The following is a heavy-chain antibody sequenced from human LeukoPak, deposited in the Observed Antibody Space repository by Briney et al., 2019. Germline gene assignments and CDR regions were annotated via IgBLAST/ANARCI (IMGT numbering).Heavy chain of an antibody. CDR2: IVVGSGNT. Sequence: SVKVSCKASGFTFTSSAVQWVRQARGQRLEWIGWIVVGSGNTNYAQKFQERVTITRDMSTSTAYMELSSLRSEDTAVYYCAAAGLYCISGIILPEIDYWGQGTLVTVSS. CDR3: AAAGLYCISGIILPEIDY. V-gene: IGHV1-58*01. D-gene: IGHD1-1*01. CDR1: GFTFTSSA. J-gene: IGHJ4*02.